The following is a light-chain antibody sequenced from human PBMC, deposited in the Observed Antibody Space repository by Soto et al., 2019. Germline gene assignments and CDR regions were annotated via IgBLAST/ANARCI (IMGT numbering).Light chain of an antibody. Sequence: QSALTQPASVAGSLGQSITLSCTGTSSDIAIYNYVSWYQHHPGRVPKLLISEVTNRPSGASDRFSGSKSGNTASLTISGLQAEDEADYYCCSYAGTGTDNYVFGSGTKLTVL. CDR3: CSYAGTGTDNYV. V-gene: IGLV2-23*02. J-gene: IGLJ1*01. CDR2: EVT. CDR1: SSDIAIYNY.